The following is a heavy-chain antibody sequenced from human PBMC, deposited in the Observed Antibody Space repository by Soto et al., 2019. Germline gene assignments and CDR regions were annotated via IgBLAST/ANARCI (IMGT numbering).Heavy chain of an antibody. CDR2: IANSEGAT. Sequence: EVQLWESGGGLVQPGGSLRLSCAASGFTFSNYAMGWVRQAQGKGLEWVSNIANSEGATYYADSLKGRFTISRDNSKNMLHLPMNSLRAEDTAIDYCVKTLSGNWNFHHWGQGTLVTVSS. V-gene: IGHV3-23*01. J-gene: IGHJ1*01. D-gene: IGHD1-1*01. CDR3: VKTLSGNWNFHH. CDR1: GFTFSNYA.